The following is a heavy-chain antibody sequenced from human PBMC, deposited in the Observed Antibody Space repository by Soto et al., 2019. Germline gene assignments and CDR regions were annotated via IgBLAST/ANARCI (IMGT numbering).Heavy chain of an antibody. CDR2: IYYSGST. J-gene: IGHJ6*02. D-gene: IGHD2-2*01. V-gene: IGHV4-39*01. Sequence: PSETLSLTRTVSGGSISSSSYYWGWIRQPPGKGLEWIGSIYYSGSTYYNPSLKSRVTISVDTSKNQFSLKLSSVTAADTAVYYCARRCSSTSCYFYYYYGMDIWGQGTTVTVSS. CDR3: ARRCSSTSCYFYYYYGMDI. CDR1: GGSISSSSYY.